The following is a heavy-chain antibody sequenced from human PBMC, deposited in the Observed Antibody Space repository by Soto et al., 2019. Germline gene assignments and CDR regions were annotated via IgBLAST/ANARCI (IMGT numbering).Heavy chain of an antibody. CDR1: GYTFTSYA. Sequence: QVQLVQSGAEEKKPGASVKVSCKASGYTFTSYAMHWVRQAPGQRLEWMGCINAGNGNTEYSQKFQGRVTITRDTSGSTAYMEPRSLRSEDTAVYYCASFSKVYYYYGRDVWGQGTTVTVSS. CDR2: INAGNGNT. V-gene: IGHV1-3*05. J-gene: IGHJ6*02. CDR3: ASFSKVYYYYGRDV.